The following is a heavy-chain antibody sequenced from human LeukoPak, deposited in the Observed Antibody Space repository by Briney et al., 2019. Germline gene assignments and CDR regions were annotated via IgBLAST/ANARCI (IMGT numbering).Heavy chain of an antibody. J-gene: IGHJ6*02. CDR2: IYYSGST. CDR3: ARSYGYNYYGLDV. Sequence: SETLSLTCTVSGGSISSYYWGWIRQPPGKGLEWIGYIYYSGSTNYNPSLKSRVTISVDTSKNQFSLKLSSVTAADTAVYYCARSYGYNYYGLDVWGQGTTVTVSS. V-gene: IGHV4-59*01. D-gene: IGHD4-17*01. CDR1: GGSISSYY.